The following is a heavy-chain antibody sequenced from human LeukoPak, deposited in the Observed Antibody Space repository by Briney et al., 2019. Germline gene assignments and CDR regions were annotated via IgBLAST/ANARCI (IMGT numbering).Heavy chain of an antibody. Sequence: PSETLSLTCTVSGGSISSGGYYWSWIRQPPGKGLEWIGCIYYSGSTNYNPSLKSRVTISVDTSKNQFSLKLSSVTAADTAVYYCARQMAEGVFDIWGQGTMVTVSS. CDR3: ARQMAEGVFDI. CDR2: IYYSGST. V-gene: IGHV4-61*08. D-gene: IGHD3-16*01. CDR1: GGSISSGGYY. J-gene: IGHJ3*02.